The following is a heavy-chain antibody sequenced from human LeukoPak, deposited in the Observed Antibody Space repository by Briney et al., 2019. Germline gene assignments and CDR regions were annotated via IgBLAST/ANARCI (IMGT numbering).Heavy chain of an antibody. Sequence: SETLSLTCTVSGGSVSSYYWSWIRQPPGKGLEWIGYIYYSGSTNYNPSLKSRVTMSVDTSKNQFSLKLSPVTAADTAVYYCATVDTTMGKDSWGQGTLVTVSS. CDR3: ATVDTTMGKDS. CDR2: IYYSGST. V-gene: IGHV4-59*08. CDR1: GGSVSSYY. D-gene: IGHD5-18*01. J-gene: IGHJ4*02.